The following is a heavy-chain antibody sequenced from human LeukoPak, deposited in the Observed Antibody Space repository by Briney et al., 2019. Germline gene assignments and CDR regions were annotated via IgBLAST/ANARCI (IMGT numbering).Heavy chain of an antibody. CDR3: AAVDVDTAFP. D-gene: IGHD5-18*01. Sequence: GGTLRLSCAASGFTFSTYGMSWVRQAPGKGLEWVSAISGSGGSTYYADSVKGRFTISRDNSKNTLYLQMNSLRAEDTAVYYCAAVDVDTAFPWGQGTLVTVSS. V-gene: IGHV3-23*01. CDR2: ISGSGGST. CDR1: GFTFSTYG. J-gene: IGHJ5*02.